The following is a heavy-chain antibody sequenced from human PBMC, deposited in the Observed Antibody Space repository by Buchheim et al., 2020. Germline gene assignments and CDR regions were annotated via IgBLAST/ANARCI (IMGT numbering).Heavy chain of an antibody. Sequence: QVQLQESGPGLVKPSGTLSLTCAVSGGSISSSNWCIWVRQPPGKGLEWIGEISHSGSTNYNPSLKSRATISLDKSKDQFSLKLSSVTAADTAVYYCAMITKRTAMDVWGQGTT. V-gene: IGHV4-4*02. CDR1: GGSISSSNW. CDR2: ISHSGST. CDR3: AMITKRTAMDV. D-gene: IGHD3-16*01. J-gene: IGHJ6*02.